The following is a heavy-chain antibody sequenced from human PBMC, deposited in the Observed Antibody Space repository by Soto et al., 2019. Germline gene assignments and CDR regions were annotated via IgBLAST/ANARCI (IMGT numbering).Heavy chain of an antibody. D-gene: IGHD6-19*01. Sequence: QVQLVQSGAEVKKPGSSVKVSCKASGGTFSSYAISWVRQAPGQGLVWMGGIIPIFGTANYAQKFQGRVTITADESTSTAYMELSSLRSEDTAVYYCARSIAVAGQEDYYGMDVWGQGTTVTVSS. CDR3: ARSIAVAGQEDYYGMDV. CDR2: IIPIFGTA. CDR1: GGTFSSYA. V-gene: IGHV1-69*01. J-gene: IGHJ6*02.